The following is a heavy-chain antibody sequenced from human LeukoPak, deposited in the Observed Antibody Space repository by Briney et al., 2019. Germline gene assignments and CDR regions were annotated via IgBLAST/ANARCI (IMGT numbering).Heavy chain of an antibody. CDR3: ANQRGRGWPFDY. Sequence: GGSLRLSCAASGFTFSSYAMSWVRQAPGKGLEWVSAISGSGGSTYYADSVKGRFTISRVHSKNTLYLQMNSLRAEDTAVYYCANQRGRGWPFDYWGQGTLVTVSS. V-gene: IGHV3-23*01. J-gene: IGHJ4*02. CDR1: GFTFSSYA. CDR2: ISGSGGST. D-gene: IGHD6-19*01.